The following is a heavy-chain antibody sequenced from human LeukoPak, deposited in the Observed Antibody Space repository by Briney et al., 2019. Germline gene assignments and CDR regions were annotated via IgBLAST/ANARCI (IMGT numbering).Heavy chain of an antibody. Sequence: ASVKVSCKASGYTFTSYAMNWVRQAPGQGLEWMGWINTNTGNPTYAQGFTGRFVFSLDTSVSTAYLQISSLKAEDTAVYYCARVSRTYYYDSSGFQHWGQGTLVTVSS. CDR2: INTNTGNP. CDR1: GYTFTSYA. J-gene: IGHJ1*01. V-gene: IGHV7-4-1*02. CDR3: ARVSRTYYYDSSGFQH. D-gene: IGHD3-22*01.